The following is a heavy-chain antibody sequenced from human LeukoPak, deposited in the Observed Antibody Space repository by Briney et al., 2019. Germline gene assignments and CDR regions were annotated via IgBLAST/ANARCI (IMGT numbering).Heavy chain of an antibody. J-gene: IGHJ4*02. Sequence: GGSLRLSCAASGFTFSSYSMNWVRQAPGKGPEWVAVILYDGGNAHYADSVRGRFTISRDNPKNTLWLQMNSLTPDDTAVYYCARGEFSGLDYWGQGTLVTVSS. CDR2: ILYDGGNA. CDR3: ARGEFSGLDY. D-gene: IGHD5-12*01. V-gene: IGHV3-30*03. CDR1: GFTFSSYS.